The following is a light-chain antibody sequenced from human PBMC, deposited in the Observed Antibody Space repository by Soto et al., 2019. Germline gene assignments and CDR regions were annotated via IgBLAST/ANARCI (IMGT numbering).Light chain of an antibody. CDR3: QQSYTTPRM. V-gene: IGKV1-39*01. CDR1: QSISAS. J-gene: IGKJ1*01. CDR2: AAS. Sequence: DIQMTQSPSSLSASVGDRVTITCRASQSISASLNWYQQKPGKAPKLLIYAASFLQSGVPSRFSASGSGTDFTLTTSSXQPEDFATYYCQQSYTTPRMFGQGTKVDIK.